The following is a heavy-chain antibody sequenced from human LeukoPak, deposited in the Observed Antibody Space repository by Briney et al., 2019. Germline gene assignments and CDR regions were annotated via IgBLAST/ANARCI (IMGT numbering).Heavy chain of an antibody. J-gene: IGHJ4*02. Sequence: PGGSLRLSCAAPGFIFGNYPMHWVRQAPGKGLEWVAVISGDGSNEHYADSAKGRFTVSRDNAKSTAYLQMNSLRSEDTAVYYCAKNDPDSSEDWGQGTLVTVSS. CDR2: ISGDGSNE. D-gene: IGHD3-22*01. CDR3: AKNDPDSSED. CDR1: GFIFGNYP. V-gene: IGHV3-30-3*02.